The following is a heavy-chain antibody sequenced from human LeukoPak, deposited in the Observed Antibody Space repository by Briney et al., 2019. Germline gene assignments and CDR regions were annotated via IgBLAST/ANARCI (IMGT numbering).Heavy chain of an antibody. CDR2: ISSSSNII. J-gene: IGHJ4*02. CDR1: GFTLNRCW. CDR3: ARGPLPNWDFDY. Sequence: GRSLRLSCVVSGFTLNRCWMNWVRQAPGKGLEWVSYISSSSNIIYYADSVKGRFTISRDNAKNSLYLQMNSLRDEDTAVYYCARGPLPNWDFDYWGQGTLVTVSS. D-gene: IGHD7-27*01. V-gene: IGHV3-48*02.